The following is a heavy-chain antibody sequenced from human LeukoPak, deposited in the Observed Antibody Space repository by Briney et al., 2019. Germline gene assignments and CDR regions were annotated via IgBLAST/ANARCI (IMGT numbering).Heavy chain of an antibody. Sequence: GGSLRLSCAASGFTFSDYYMSWIRQAPGKGLEWVSYISSSGNSTYYSDSVRGRFTISRDNAKNSLHLQMNSLRAEDTAVYYCARDSSWHVPVPENPVAFDYWGQGTLVTVSS. V-gene: IGHV3-11*04. D-gene: IGHD6-13*01. CDR1: GFTFSDYY. CDR3: ARDSSWHVPVPENPVAFDY. CDR2: ISSSGNST. J-gene: IGHJ4*02.